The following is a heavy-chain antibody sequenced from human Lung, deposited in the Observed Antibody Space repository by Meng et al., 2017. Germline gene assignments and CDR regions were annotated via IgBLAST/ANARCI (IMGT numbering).Heavy chain of an antibody. CDR3: VRLDWELLNWFDP. CDR1: GGSISSSSHY. CDR2: IDNTGST. D-gene: IGHD1-26*01. Sequence: QLQLQESGPGLVKPSETLSLSCTVSGGSISSSSHYWGWTRQPPGKGLEWIGSIDNTGSTHYNPSLKSRVSMSVDTSKNQFSLRLNSVTAADTAVYYCVRLDWELLNWFDPWGQGTLVTVSS. V-gene: IGHV4-39*01. J-gene: IGHJ5*02.